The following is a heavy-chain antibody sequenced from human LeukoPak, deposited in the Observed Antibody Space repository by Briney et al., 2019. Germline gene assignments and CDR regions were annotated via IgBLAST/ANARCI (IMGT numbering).Heavy chain of an antibody. CDR2: INPSGGST. CDR3: ARGGIVVVPAAKVDWFDP. V-gene: IGHV1-46*01. J-gene: IGHJ5*02. D-gene: IGHD2-2*01. Sequence: ASVKVSCKASGYTFTSYYMHWVRQAPGQGLEWMGIINPSGGSTSYAQKFQGRVTMTRDMSTSTVYMELSSLRSEDTAVYYCARGGIVVVPAAKVDWFDPWGQGTLVTVSP. CDR1: GYTFTSYY.